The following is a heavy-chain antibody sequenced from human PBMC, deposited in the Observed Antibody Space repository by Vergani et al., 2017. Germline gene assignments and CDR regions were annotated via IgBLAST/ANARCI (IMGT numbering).Heavy chain of an antibody. J-gene: IGHJ4*02. D-gene: IGHD6-19*01. Sequence: QVQLVQSGAEVKKPGASVKVSCKASGYTFTGYYIHWVRQAPGQGLEWMGWINPNSGDTDYAQKFQGRVTLTRDTPISTAYMDLSRLRSDDTAVYYCARAIVSSGRGGYYSDSWGQGTLVTVSS. CDR2: INPNSGDT. CDR1: GYTFTGYY. V-gene: IGHV1-2*02. CDR3: ARAIVSSGRGGYYSDS.